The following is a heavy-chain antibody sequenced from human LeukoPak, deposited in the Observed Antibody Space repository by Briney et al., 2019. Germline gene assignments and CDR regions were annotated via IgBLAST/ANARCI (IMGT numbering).Heavy chain of an antibody. V-gene: IGHV3-7*01. D-gene: IGHD2-8*01. CDR2: INQDGGTT. Sequence: GGSLRLSCAASGFTFSSLWMSWVRQAPGRGPEWVANINQDGGTTYYVASVKGRFTISRDNAKNSLSLQMSSLRAEDTAVYYCTKDRQGPNQYDMDVWGKGTTVTVSS. CDR1: GFTFSSLW. J-gene: IGHJ6*03. CDR3: TKDRQGPNQYDMDV.